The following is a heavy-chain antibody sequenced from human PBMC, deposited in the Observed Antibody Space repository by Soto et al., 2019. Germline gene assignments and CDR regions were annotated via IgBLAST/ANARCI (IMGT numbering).Heavy chain of an antibody. CDR1: GGSVSSYY. V-gene: IGHV4-4*07. J-gene: IGHJ4*02. CDR2: IYSSGGT. D-gene: IGHD4-17*01. Sequence: QVQLRESGPGLLKPSETLSLTCTVSGGSVSSYYWNWIRQPAGKGLEWVGRIYSSGGTNYNPSLKSRVTMSIDTSKKQFFLRLNSVTAADTAVYFCTRVGGYYGDYPNFDYWGQGALVTVSS. CDR3: TRVGGYYGDYPNFDY.